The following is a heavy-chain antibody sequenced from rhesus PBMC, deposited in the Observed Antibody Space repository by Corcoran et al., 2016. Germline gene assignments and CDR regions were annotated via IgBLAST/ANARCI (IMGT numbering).Heavy chain of an antibody. CDR1: GFTFSSYG. CDR2: ISYDGSKK. V-gene: IGHV3-54*02. Sequence: EVQLVESGGGLVQPGGSLRLSCAASGFTFSSYGIHWVRQAPGKGLEWVAVISYDGSKKYYADTVKDRFTISRDNSKKMLYLQMNNRKLEDTAVYYCARDWGYEDDYGYYYYGLDAWGQGVVVTVSS. D-gene: IGHD3-9*01. CDR3: ARDWGYEDDYGYYYYGLDA. J-gene: IGHJ6*01.